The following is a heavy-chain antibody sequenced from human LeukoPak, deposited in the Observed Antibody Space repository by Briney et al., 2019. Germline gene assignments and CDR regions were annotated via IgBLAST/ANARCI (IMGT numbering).Heavy chain of an antibody. CDR1: GGSISSYY. J-gene: IGHJ5*02. D-gene: IGHD3-22*01. CDR2: IYYSGST. V-gene: IGHV4-59*06. Sequence: PSETLSLTCTVSGGSISSYYWSWIRQHPGKGLEWIGYIYYSGSTYYNPSLKSRVTISVDTSKNQFSLKLSSVTAADTAVYYCARIVDYYDSSGPSPPGWFDPWGQGTLVTVSS. CDR3: ARIVDYYDSSGPSPPGWFDP.